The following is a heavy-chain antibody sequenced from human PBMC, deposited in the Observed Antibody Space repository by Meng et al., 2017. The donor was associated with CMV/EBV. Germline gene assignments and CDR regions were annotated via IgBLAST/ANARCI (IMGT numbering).Heavy chain of an antibody. V-gene: IGHV4-39*07. J-gene: IGHJ4*02. CDR1: GVCISSSSDY. Sequence: PLLDSSPGLVKPSAPSSFTATVSGVCISSSSDYWGWIRQPPGKWLEWIGSIYYSGGTYYNPSLKSRVTISVDTSKNQFSLKLSSVTAADTAVYYCVTWLWFGELSGYYFDYWGQGTLVTVSS. D-gene: IGHD3-10*01. CDR2: IYYSGGT. CDR3: VTWLWFGELSGYYFDY.